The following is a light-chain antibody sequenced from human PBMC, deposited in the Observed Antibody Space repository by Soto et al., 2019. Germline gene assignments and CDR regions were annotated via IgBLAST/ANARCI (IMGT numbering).Light chain of an antibody. CDR3: QQRSNWPLT. CDR2: DAS. Sequence: IVFTQSPATLALSPGERATLSCRAGQSLNNYLAWYQQKPGQAHRLLIYDASTRATGIPARCSGSGSGTDFTLTISSLEPEDFAVYYCQQRSNWPLTFGGGTKVDIK. J-gene: IGKJ4*01. CDR1: QSLNNY. V-gene: IGKV3-11*01.